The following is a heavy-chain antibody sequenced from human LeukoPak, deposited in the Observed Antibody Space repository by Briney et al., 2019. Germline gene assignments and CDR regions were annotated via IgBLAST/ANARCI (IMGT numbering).Heavy chain of an antibody. CDR3: ARGLSDVY. CDR2: IYYSGDT. V-gene: IGHV4-39*01. J-gene: IGHJ4*02. CDR1: GGSISSSSHY. Sequence: SETLSLTCAVSGGSISSSSHYWGWIRQPPGKGLEWIGSIYYSGDTYYNPSLKSRVTISVDTSKNQFSLKLSSVTAADTAVVYCARGLSDVYWGQGTLVTVSS.